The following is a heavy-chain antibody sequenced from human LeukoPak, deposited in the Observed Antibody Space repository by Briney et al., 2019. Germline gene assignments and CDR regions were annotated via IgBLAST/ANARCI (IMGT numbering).Heavy chain of an antibody. CDR3: TRDFDP. CDR2: IKQDGSEK. J-gene: IGHJ5*02. V-gene: IGHV3-7*01. Sequence: GGTLRLSCVASGLSFGNYWMDWVRQAPGKGLEWVGNIKQDGSEKYYVDSVKGRFTISRDNAKNSLYLDMNSLRVEDTAIYYCTRDFDPWGQGTLVSVSS. CDR1: GLSFGNYW.